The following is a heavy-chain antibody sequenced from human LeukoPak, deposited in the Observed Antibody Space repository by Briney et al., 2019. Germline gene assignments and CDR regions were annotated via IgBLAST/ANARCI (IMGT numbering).Heavy chain of an antibody. D-gene: IGHD2-15*01. CDR2: ISAYNGNT. Sequence: GASVKVSCKASGYTFTSYGISWVRQAPGQGLEWMGWISAYNGNTNYAQKLQGRATMTTDTSTSTAYMGLRSLRSDDTAVYYCARVLGYCSGGSCYTFDYWGQGTLVTVSS. CDR3: ARVLGYCSGGSCYTFDY. V-gene: IGHV1-18*01. J-gene: IGHJ4*02. CDR1: GYTFTSYG.